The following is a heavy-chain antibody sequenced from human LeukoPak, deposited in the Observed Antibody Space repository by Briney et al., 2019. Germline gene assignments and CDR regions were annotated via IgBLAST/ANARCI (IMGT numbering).Heavy chain of an antibody. CDR1: GFTFSSYA. V-gene: IGHV3-23*01. CDR3: AKDQHHRVVVAASDY. D-gene: IGHD2-15*01. J-gene: IGHJ4*02. Sequence: GGSLRLSCAASGFTFSSYAMSWVRQAPGKGLEWVSAISGSGGSTYYADSVKGRFTISRDNSKNTLYLQMNSLRAEDTAVYYCAKDQHHRVVVAASDYWGQGTLVTVSS. CDR2: ISGSGGST.